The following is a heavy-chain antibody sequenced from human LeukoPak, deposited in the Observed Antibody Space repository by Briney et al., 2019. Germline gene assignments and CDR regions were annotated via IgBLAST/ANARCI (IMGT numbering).Heavy chain of an antibody. V-gene: IGHV7-4-1*02. D-gene: IGHD2-15*01. Sequence: ASVKVSCKASGYTFTSYAMNWVRQAPGQGLEWMGWINTNTGNPTYAQGFTGRFVFSLDTSVSTAYLQISSLKAEDTAVYYCARGYCSGGSCYFFQPNWFGPWGQGTLVTVSS. CDR3: ARGYCSGGSCYFFQPNWFGP. CDR1: GYTFTSYA. CDR2: INTNTGNP. J-gene: IGHJ5*02.